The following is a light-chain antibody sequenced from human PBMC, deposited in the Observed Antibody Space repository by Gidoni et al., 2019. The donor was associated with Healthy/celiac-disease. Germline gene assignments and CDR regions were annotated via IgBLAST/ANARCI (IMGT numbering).Light chain of an antibody. CDR2: GAS. CDR1: HSVSSN. V-gene: IGKV3-15*01. Sequence: EIVMTQSPATLSVYPGERATLSCRASHSVSSNLAWYQQKPGQAPRRLIYGASTRATGIPASFSGSWSGTEFTLTISSLQSEDFAVYYCQQYNNWPPLTVGGGTKVEIK. J-gene: IGKJ4*01. CDR3: QQYNNWPPLT.